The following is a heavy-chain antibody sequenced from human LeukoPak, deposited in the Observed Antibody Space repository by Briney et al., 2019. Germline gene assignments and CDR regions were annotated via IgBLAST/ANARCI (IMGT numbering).Heavy chain of an antibody. CDR3: ARCAYQLRLKTILYYYHYYMDV. D-gene: IGHD2-2*01. V-gene: IGHV1-69*13. J-gene: IGHJ6*03. Sequence: SVKVSCKASGGTFSSYAISWVRQAPGQGLEWMGGIIPIFGTANYAQKFQGRVTITADESTSTAYMELSSLRSEDTAVYYCARCAYQLRLKTILYYYHYYMDVWGKGTTVTVSS. CDR1: GGTFSSYA. CDR2: IIPIFGTA.